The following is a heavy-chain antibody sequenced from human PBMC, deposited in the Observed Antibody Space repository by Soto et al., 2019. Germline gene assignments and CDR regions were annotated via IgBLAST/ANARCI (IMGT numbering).Heavy chain of an antibody. D-gene: IGHD3-16*02. CDR2: IYYSGST. Sequence: SETLSLTCTVSGGSISSGGYYWSWIRQQKGKGLEWIGYIYYSGSTYYNPSLRSRVTISVDTYKNQFSLKLSSVTAADPAVYYRASYLLSLRHDGFDIWGQGTMVTVSS. CDR1: GGSISSGGYY. CDR3: ASYLLSLRHDGFDI. J-gene: IGHJ3*02. V-gene: IGHV4-31*03.